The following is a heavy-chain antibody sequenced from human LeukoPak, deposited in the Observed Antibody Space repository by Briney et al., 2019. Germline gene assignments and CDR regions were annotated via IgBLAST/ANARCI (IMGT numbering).Heavy chain of an antibody. J-gene: IGHJ5*02. Sequence: ASVTASCTASGYTFTGYYMHWVRHGPGQGLEWMGWINPNSGGANYAQKFLGRVTMTRDTSISTAYMELRRLRSHDTAVYYCARMSWYCSRASCDSWFDPWGKGTLVTVSS. V-gene: IGHV1-2*02. CDR3: ARMSWYCSRASCDSWFDP. D-gene: IGHD2-2*01. CDR2: INPNSGGA. CDR1: GYTFTGYY.